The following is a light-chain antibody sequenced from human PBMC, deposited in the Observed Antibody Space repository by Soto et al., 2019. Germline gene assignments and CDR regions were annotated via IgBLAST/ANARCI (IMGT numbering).Light chain of an antibody. CDR1: SSNIGSNT. Sequence: QPVLTQPPSASGALGQRVTISCSGGSSNIGSNTVNWYQQPPGTAPKLLICSTDQRPSGVPDRFSGSKSGTSASLAISGLQSEDEADYYCATWDGSLTGYVFGTGTQLTVL. CDR2: STD. CDR3: ATWDGSLTGYV. J-gene: IGLJ1*01. V-gene: IGLV1-44*01.